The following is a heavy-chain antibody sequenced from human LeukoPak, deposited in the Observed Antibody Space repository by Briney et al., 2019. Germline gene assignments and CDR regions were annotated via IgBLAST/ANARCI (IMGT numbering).Heavy chain of an antibody. CDR3: VLDLFSSFAFDI. CDR1: GFTFSRYW. Sequence: GGSLRLSCAAAGFTFSRYWMHWVRHAPGKGLLWVSRINSDGSSTYYADSVKGRFTTSRDNAKNALHLQMNSLTAEDTAVYYCVLDLFSSFAFDIWGQGTMVTVSS. V-gene: IGHV3-74*01. J-gene: IGHJ3*02. D-gene: IGHD3/OR15-3a*01. CDR2: INSDGSST.